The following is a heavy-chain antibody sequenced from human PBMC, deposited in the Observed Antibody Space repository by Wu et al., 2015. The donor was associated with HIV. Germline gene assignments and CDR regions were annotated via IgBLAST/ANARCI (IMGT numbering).Heavy chain of an antibody. CDR3: ARGAQGITFGGVIQNWFDP. V-gene: IGHV1-2*02. CDR2: INPNSGGT. CDR1: GYTFTGYY. D-gene: IGHD3-16*02. Sequence: QVQLVQSGAEVKKPGASVKVSCKASGYTFTGYYMHWVRQASGQGLEWMGWINPNSGGTNYAQKFQGRVTMTRDTSISTAYMELSRLRSDDTAVYYCARGAQGITFGGVIQNWFDPWGQGTLVTVSS. J-gene: IGHJ5*02.